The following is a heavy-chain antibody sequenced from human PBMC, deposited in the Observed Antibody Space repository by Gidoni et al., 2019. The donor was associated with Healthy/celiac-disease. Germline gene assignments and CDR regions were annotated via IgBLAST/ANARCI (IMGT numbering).Heavy chain of an antibody. Sequence: EVQLVESGGGLVQPGGSLRLSCAASGFTFSSYSMNWVRQAPGKGLEWVSYISSSSSTIYYADSVKGRFTISRDNAKNSLYLQMNSLRDEDTAVYYCASLVVPAAIAYYYYYGMDVWGQGTTVTVSS. CDR3: ASLVVPAAIAYYYYYGMDV. CDR2: ISSSSSTI. D-gene: IGHD2-2*01. J-gene: IGHJ6*02. CDR1: GFTFSSYS. V-gene: IGHV3-48*02.